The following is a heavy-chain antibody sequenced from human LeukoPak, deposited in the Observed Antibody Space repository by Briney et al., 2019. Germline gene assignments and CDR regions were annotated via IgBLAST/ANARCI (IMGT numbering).Heavy chain of an antibody. CDR1: GGSFSGYY. D-gene: IGHD2-15*01. CDR2: INHSGST. CDR3: ARHSPGSPHAFDI. Sequence: SSETLSLTCAVYGGSFSGYYWSWIRQPPGKGLEWIGEINHSGSTNYNPSLKSRVTISVDTSKNQFSLKLSSVTAADTAVYYCARHSPGSPHAFDIWGQGTMVTVSS. J-gene: IGHJ3*02. V-gene: IGHV4-34*01.